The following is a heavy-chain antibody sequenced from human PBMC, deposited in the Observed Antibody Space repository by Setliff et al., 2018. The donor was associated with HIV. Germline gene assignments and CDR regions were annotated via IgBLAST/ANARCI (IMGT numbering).Heavy chain of an antibody. Sequence: SETLSLTCAVYGGSFSGYYWSWVRQPPGKGLEWIGEINHSGSTNSNPSLKSRVTISADTSKNQFSLKLTSVTAADTAAYYCARGRMGYYGSGSYLPWGQGMLVTVSS. J-gene: IGHJ5*02. CDR2: INHSGST. CDR3: ARGRMGYYGSGSYLP. V-gene: IGHV4-34*01. D-gene: IGHD3-10*01. CDR1: GGSFSGYY.